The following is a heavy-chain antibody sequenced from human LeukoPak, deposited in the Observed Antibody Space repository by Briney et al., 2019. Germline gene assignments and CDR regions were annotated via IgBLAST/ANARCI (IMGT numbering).Heavy chain of an antibody. CDR2: IYHSGST. CDR3: ARTTYDFWNFDY. CDR1: GSSISSGGYY. J-gene: IGHJ4*02. D-gene: IGHD3-3*01. Sequence: SETLSLTCTVSGSSISSGGYYWSWIRQPPGKGLEWIGYIYHSGSTYYNPSLKSRVIISVDRSKNQFSLKLSSVTAADTAVYYCARTTYDFWNFDYWGQGTLVTVSS. V-gene: IGHV4-30-2*01.